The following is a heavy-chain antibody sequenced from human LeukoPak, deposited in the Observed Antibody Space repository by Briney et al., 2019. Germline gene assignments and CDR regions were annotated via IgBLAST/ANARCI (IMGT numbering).Heavy chain of an antibody. CDR2: ISWNSGSI. Sequence: PGRSLRLSCAASGFTFDDYAMHWVRQAPGKGLEWVSGISWNSGSIGYADSVKGRFTISRDNAKNSLYLQMNSLRAEDMALYYCAKGGGGDSSGYHYFWGPYFDYWGQGTLVTVSS. V-gene: IGHV3-9*03. CDR3: AKGGGGDSSGYHYFWGPYFDY. D-gene: IGHD3-22*01. J-gene: IGHJ4*02. CDR1: GFTFDDYA.